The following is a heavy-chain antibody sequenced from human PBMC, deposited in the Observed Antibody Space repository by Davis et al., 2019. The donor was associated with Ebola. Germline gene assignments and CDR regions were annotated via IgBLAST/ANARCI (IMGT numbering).Heavy chain of an antibody. CDR3: AKDVLGYYYDSSGYYAQAEYFQH. CDR2: LGTSADT. Sequence: GESLKISCAASGFVFRNYVMSWVRQAPGKGLEWVSTLGTSADTYYADSVKGRFTISRDNSKNTLYLQMNSLRAEDTAVYYCAKDVLGYYYDSSGYYAQAEYFQHWGQGTLVTVSS. V-gene: IGHV3-23*01. CDR1: GFVFRNYV. J-gene: IGHJ1*01. D-gene: IGHD3-22*01.